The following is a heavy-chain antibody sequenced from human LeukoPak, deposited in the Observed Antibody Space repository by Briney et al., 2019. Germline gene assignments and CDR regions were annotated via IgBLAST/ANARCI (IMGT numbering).Heavy chain of an antibody. CDR1: GFTVSSYG. J-gene: IGHJ5*02. Sequence: GRSLRLSCAASGFTVSSYGMNWVRQAPGKGLEWVSTIGSTSSYIYYADSVKGRFTISRDNAKNSLYLQMNSLRAEDTAVYYCARRYYDSGGYSDHWGQGTLVTVFS. D-gene: IGHD3-22*01. CDR2: IGSTSSYI. CDR3: ARRYYDSGGYSDH. V-gene: IGHV3-21*01.